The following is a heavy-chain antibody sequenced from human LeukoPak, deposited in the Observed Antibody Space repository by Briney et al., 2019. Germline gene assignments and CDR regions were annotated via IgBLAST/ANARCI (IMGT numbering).Heavy chain of an antibody. J-gene: IGHJ4*02. CDR1: GFMFSNYA. CDR3: AKGGRVTPFDY. CDR2: ISGSGGST. D-gene: IGHD3-16*01. Sequence: SGGSLRLSCAASGFMFSNYAMSWVRQAPGKGLEWVSAISGSGGSTYYADSVKGRFTSSRHNSKNTLYLQMNSLRAEDTAICYCAKGGRVTPFDYWGQGTLVTVSS. V-gene: IGHV3-23*01.